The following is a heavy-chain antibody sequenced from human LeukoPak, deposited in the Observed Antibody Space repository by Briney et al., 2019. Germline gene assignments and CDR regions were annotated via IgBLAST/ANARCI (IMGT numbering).Heavy chain of an antibody. CDR3: AKDRPGVGRGYFDY. CDR2: ISGSGGST. Sequence: GGSLRLSCAGAGFSIIDHHMDWVRQAPGEGLEWVSAISGSGGSTYYADSVKGRFTISRDNSKNTLYLQMNSLRAEDTAVYYCAKDRPGVGRGYFDYWGQGTLVTVSS. V-gene: IGHV3-23*01. D-gene: IGHD7-27*01. CDR1: GFSIIDHH. J-gene: IGHJ4*02.